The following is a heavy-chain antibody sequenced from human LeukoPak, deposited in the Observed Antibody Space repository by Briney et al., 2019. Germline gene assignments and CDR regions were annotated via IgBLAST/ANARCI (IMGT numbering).Heavy chain of an antibody. J-gene: IGHJ5*02. CDR3: ARDPGSSFPQNWFDP. Sequence: APVKVSCKASGYTFTSYCMHWVRQAPGQGLEYMGIINPSGGSASYAPKFQGRVTMTRDTSTSTFYMELSSLRSEDTAVYYCARDPGSSFPQNWFDPWGQGTLVTVPS. CDR1: GYTFTSYC. CDR2: INPSGGSA. V-gene: IGHV1-46*01. D-gene: IGHD3-10*01.